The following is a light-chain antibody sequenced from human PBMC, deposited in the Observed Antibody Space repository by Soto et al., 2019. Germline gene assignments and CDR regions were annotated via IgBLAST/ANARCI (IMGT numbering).Light chain of an antibody. Sequence: QSVLTQPTSVSGSPAPSLPLSCTGTTRSIGGNHYVSWYQHHPDKAPKLMFYEVSDRPSGVSNRFSVSKSGNTASLTISGLQAEDEADYYCSSYTNINTLIFVSGTKVTVL. V-gene: IGLV2-14*01. J-gene: IGLJ1*01. CDR3: SSYTNINTLI. CDR2: EVS. CDR1: TRSIGGNHY.